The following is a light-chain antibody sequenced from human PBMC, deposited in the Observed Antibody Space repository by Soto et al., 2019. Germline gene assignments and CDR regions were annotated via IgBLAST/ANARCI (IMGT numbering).Light chain of an antibody. J-gene: IGKJ4*01. CDR3: QQSNSFPLT. CDR1: QGISSR. Sequence: DIQMTQSPSSVSASVGDRVTITCRASQGISSRLAWYQQKPGKAPNLLIYAASSLQSGVPSRFIGSGSETAFTLTIGSLQPEDFATYDCQQSNSFPLTFGGGTKVEIK. CDR2: AAS. V-gene: IGKV1-12*01.